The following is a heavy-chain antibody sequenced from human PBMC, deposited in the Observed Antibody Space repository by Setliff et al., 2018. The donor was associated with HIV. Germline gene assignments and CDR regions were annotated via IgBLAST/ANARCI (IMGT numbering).Heavy chain of an antibody. CDR1: GGSISSGDYF. D-gene: IGHD3-16*01. V-gene: IGHV4-39*07. Sequence: SETLSLTCTVSGGSISSGDYFLSWIRQAPGKGLEWIGSIYYDGRTFYKPSLKSRLTISVDTSKNQFSLSLNSVTAADTAVYFCARGGAVSADFDSWGQGTLVTVSS. J-gene: IGHJ5*01. CDR2: IYYDGRT. CDR3: ARGGAVSADFDS.